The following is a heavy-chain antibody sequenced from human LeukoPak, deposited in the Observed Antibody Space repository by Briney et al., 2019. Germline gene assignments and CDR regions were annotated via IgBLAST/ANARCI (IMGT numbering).Heavy chain of an antibody. J-gene: IGHJ4*02. Sequence: GGSLRLSCAASGFTFSSYWMHWVRQAPGKGLVWVSRINSDGSSTSYADSVKGRFTISRDNAKSTLYLQMNSLRAEDTAVYYCASYSGSYYGFDYWGQGTLVTVSS. CDR1: GFTFSSYW. D-gene: IGHD1-26*01. V-gene: IGHV3-74*01. CDR3: ASYSGSYYGFDY. CDR2: INSDGSST.